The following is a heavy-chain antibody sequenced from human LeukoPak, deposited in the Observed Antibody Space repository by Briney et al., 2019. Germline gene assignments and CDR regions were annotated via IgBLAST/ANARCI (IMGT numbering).Heavy chain of an antibody. CDR1: GYTFTSYY. CDR2: ISAYNGNT. J-gene: IGHJ6*02. D-gene: IGHD1-14*01. CDR3: ARVSGVYSFARNGMDV. Sequence: GASVKVSCKASGYTFTSYYMHWVRQAPGQGLEWMGWISAYNGNTNYAQKLQGRVTMTTDTSTSTAYMELRSLRSDDTAVYYCARVSGVYSFARNGMDVWGQGTTVTVSS. V-gene: IGHV1-18*04.